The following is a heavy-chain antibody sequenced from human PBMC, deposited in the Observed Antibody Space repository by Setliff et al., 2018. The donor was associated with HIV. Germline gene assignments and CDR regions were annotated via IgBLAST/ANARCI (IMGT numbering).Heavy chain of an antibody. V-gene: IGHV4-59*11. CDR3: ARGGTSSNWFDP. CDR1: GGSISLHY. D-gene: IGHD1-26*01. Sequence: ETLSLTCTISGGSISLHYWSWIRQPPGKGLQWIGFIYNSEMINYNPSLKSRVSMSLDTSKNQFSLKLTSVTAADTAVYYCARGGTSSNWFDPWGQGTLVTVSS. J-gene: IGHJ5*02. CDR2: IYNSEMI.